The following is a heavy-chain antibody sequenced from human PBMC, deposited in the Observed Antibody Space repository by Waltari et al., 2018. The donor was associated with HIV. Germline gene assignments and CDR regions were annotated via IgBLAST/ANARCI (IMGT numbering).Heavy chain of an antibody. CDR2: INPNTGGT. V-gene: IGHV1-2*02. Sequence: QVQLVQSGAEVKKPGASVKVSCKASGYTFTGYYMHWVRQAPGQGLEWMGWINPNTGGTTYAQKFQGRVTMTRDTSISTAYMELSRLRSDDTAVYYCAREYSSSSRTGDYWGQGTLVTVSS. D-gene: IGHD6-6*01. CDR3: AREYSSSSRTGDY. CDR1: GYTFTGYY. J-gene: IGHJ4*02.